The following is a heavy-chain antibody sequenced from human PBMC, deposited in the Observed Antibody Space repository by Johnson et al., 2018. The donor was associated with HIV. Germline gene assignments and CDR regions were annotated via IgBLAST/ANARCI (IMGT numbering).Heavy chain of an antibody. CDR3: ARDPGSSAFDI. V-gene: IGHV3-9*01. Sequence: VQLVESGGGLVQPGGSLRLSCAASGFTFSRYWMHWVRQAPGKGLEWVSGISWNSGSIGYADSVKGRFTISRDNAKNSLYLQMNSLRAEDTAVYYCARDPGSSAFDIWGQGTMVTVSS. D-gene: IGHD3-10*01. CDR2: ISWNSGSI. CDR1: GFTFSRYW. J-gene: IGHJ3*02.